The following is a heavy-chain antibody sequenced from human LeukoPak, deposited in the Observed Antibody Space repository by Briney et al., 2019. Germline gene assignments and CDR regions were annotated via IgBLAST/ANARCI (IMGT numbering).Heavy chain of an antibody. CDR3: ARERRGATSDY. CDR2: ISSRSDYT. CDR1: GFTFRDYY. Sequence: PGGSLRLSCAASGFTFRDYYMSWIRQAPGKGLEWVSYISSRSDYTNYADSVKGRFTISRDNAKNSLYLQMNSLRAEDTAVYYCARERRGATSDYWGQGTLVTVSS. D-gene: IGHD4/OR15-4a*01. J-gene: IGHJ4*02. V-gene: IGHV3-11*05.